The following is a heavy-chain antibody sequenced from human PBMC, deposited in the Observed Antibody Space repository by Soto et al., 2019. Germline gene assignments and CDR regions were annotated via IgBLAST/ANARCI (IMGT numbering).Heavy chain of an antibody. CDR3: ARAVGIAVTGLDL. CDR1: GYNFPSFN. CDR2: MNPANGNA. D-gene: IGHD6-19*01. J-gene: IGHJ5*02. V-gene: IGHV1-8*01. Sequence: QEQLVQSGAELRRPGASVKISCRASGYNFPSFNINWVRQAAGQGPEWLGWMNPANGNAAFARDFQGRVTMTRDLSTDTAYMELGGLSSGETAIYDCARAVGIAVTGLDLWGPGTLVTVS.